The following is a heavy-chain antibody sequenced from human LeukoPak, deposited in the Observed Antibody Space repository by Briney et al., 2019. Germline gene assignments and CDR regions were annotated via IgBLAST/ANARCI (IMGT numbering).Heavy chain of an antibody. D-gene: IGHD2-15*01. J-gene: IGHJ4*02. V-gene: IGHV1-2*06. CDR2: INPNSGGT. CDR3: ARAGWVAQEIGY. CDR1: GYTFTGYY. Sequence: GASVKVSCKAAGYTFTGYYMHWVRQAPGQGLEWMGRINPNSGGTNYAQKFQGRVTMTRNTSISTAYLELSSLRSDDTAVYYCARAGWVAQEIGYWGQGTLVTVSS.